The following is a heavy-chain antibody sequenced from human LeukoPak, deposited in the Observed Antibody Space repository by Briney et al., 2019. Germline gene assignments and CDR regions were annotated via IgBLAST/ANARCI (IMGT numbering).Heavy chain of an antibody. V-gene: IGHV4-30-4*01. CDR2: IYYSGST. J-gene: IGHJ4*02. Sequence: PSQTLSLTCTVSGGSNSSGGYYWSWIRQPPGEGLEWIGYIYYSGSTYYHLSLKSRVTISLDTSKNQFSLKLSSVTAADTAVYYCARVTTVTTSFHFDYWGQGTLVTVSS. D-gene: IGHD4-17*01. CDR3: ARVTTVTTSFHFDY. CDR1: GGSNSSGGYY.